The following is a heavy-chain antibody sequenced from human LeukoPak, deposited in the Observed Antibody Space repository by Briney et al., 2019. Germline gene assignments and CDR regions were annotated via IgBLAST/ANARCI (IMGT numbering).Heavy chain of an antibody. CDR1: GFTFTTYW. Sequence: PGGSLRLSCAASGFTFTTYWMHWVRHAPGKGLVWVSHINSDGSITSYAASVKGRFTISRDHSKNTLYLQMNSLRAEDTAVYYCANSPITGILVHWGQGTLVTVSS. J-gene: IGHJ4*02. CDR2: INSDGSIT. D-gene: IGHD1-20*01. V-gene: IGHV3-74*01. CDR3: ANSPITGILVH.